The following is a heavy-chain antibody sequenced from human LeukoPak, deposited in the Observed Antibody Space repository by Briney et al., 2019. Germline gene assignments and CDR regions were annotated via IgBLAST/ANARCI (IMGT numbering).Heavy chain of an antibody. Sequence: GGSLRLSCAASGFTFSSYSVIWVRQAPGKGLEWLSYISSGSTTIYYADSVKGRFTISRDNAKNSLYLQMNSLRVDDTAVYYCTRHRGRGGVLPRGSFDYWGQGTLVTVSS. CDR1: GFTFSSYS. V-gene: IGHV3-48*01. CDR3: TRHRGRGGVLPRGSFDY. J-gene: IGHJ4*02. D-gene: IGHD2-15*01. CDR2: ISSGSTTI.